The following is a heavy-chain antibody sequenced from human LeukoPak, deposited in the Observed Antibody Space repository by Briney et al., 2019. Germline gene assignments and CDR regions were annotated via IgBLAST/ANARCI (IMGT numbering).Heavy chain of an antibody. CDR3: ARGTSY. CDR2: IFSSGST. CDR1: GGSIGSDSFY. Sequence: SETLSLTCTVSGGSIGSDSFYWSWIRQPAGKGLEWIGRIFSSGSTNYNPSLKSRVTISIDTSKNQFSLKLSSVTAADTAVYYCARGTSYWGQGTLVTVSS. J-gene: IGHJ4*02. V-gene: IGHV4-61*02.